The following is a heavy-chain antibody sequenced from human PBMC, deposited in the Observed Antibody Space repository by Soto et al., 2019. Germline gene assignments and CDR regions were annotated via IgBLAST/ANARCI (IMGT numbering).Heavy chain of an antibody. CDR2: IDPSDSQT. D-gene: IGHD3-22*01. CDR3: ARQIYDSDTGPNFQYYFDS. V-gene: IGHV5-10-1*01. CDR1: GYSFAGYW. Sequence: LGESLKISCKGSGYSFAGYWITWVRQKPGKGLEWMVRIDPSDSQTYYSPSFRGHVTISVTKSITTVFLQWSSLRASDTAMYYCARQIYDSDTGPNFQYYFDSWGQGTPVTVSS. J-gene: IGHJ4*02.